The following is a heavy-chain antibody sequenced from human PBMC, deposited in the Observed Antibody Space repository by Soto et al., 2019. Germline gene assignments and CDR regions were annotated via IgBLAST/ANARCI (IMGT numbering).Heavy chain of an antibody. CDR3: ARGTYYYDSSGYPFDY. V-gene: IGHV3-33*01. D-gene: IGHD3-22*01. J-gene: IGHJ4*02. CDR2: IWYDGSNK. CDR1: GFTFSSYG. Sequence: GGSLRLSCAASGFTFSSYGMHWVRQAPGKGLEWVAVIWYDGSNKYYADSVKGRFTISRDNSKNTLYLQMNSLRAEDTAAYYCARGTYYYDSSGYPFDYWGQGTLVTVSS.